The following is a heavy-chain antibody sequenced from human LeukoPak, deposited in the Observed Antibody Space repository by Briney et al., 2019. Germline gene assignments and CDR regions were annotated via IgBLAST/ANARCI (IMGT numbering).Heavy chain of an antibody. CDR3: AREFSSGWLRYYYYYMDV. CDR1: GFTFSSYW. J-gene: IGHJ6*03. D-gene: IGHD6-19*01. Sequence: GGSLRLSCAASGFTFSSYWMHWVRQAPGKGLVWVSRINSDGSSTSYADSVKGRFTISRDNAKNTLYLQMNSLRAEDTAVYYCAREFSSGWLRYYYYYMDVWGKGTTVTVSS. CDR2: INSDGSST. V-gene: IGHV3-74*01.